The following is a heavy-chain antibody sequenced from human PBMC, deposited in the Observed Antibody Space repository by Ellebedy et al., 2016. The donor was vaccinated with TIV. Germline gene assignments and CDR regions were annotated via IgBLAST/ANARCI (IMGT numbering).Heavy chain of an antibody. J-gene: IGHJ4*02. CDR2: IYFSGSS. V-gene: IGHV4-59*01. Sequence: MPSETLSLTCTVSGVSISGFHWTWIRQPPGKGLEWMGYIYFSGSSNYNPSLKSRVTMSVDTSKNQFSLKLNSVTAADTAVYYCVRWVGHFDFWGQGTLVTVSS. CDR3: VRWVGHFDF. CDR1: GVSISGFH. D-gene: IGHD1-26*01.